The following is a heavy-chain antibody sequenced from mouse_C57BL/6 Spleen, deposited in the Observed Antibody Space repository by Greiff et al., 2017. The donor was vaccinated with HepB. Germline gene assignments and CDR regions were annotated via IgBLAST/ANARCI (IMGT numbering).Heavy chain of an antibody. D-gene: IGHD2-2*01. CDR3: ARYIGYGDGYDGFDY. V-gene: IGHV7-3*01. J-gene: IGHJ2*01. CDR2: IRNKANGYTT. CDR1: GFTFTDYY. Sequence: EVKLVESGGGLVQPGGSLSLSCAASGFTFTDYYMSWVRQPPGKALEWLGFIRNKANGYTTEYSASVKGRFTISRDNSQSILYLQMNALRAEDSATYYCARYIGYGDGYDGFDYWGQGTTLTVSS.